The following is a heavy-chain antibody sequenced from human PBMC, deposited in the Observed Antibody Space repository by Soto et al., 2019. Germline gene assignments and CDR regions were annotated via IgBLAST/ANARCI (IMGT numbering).Heavy chain of an antibody. CDR2: IYYSGST. J-gene: IGHJ6*02. D-gene: IGHD2-21*01. CDR3: AASCVGCGGFNYYGMDV. Sequence: LSLTCTVSGGSIRSGGYYWSWIRQHPGKGLEWIGYIYYSGSTYYNPSLKSRVTISVDTSKNQFSLKLSSVTAADTAVYYCAASCVGCGGFNYYGMDVWGQGTTVT. CDR1: GGSIRSGGYY. V-gene: IGHV4-31*03.